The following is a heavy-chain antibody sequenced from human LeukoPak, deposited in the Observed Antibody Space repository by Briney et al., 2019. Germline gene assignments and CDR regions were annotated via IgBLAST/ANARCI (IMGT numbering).Heavy chain of an antibody. CDR2: IKQDGSEK. V-gene: IGHV3-7*03. CDR1: GGSFSGYY. CDR3: ARSRSH. Sequence: ETLSLTCAVYGGSFSGYYWSWIRQPPGKGLEWVANIKQDGSEKYYVDSVKGRFTISRDNAKNSLYLQMNSLRAEDTAVYYCARSRSHWGQGTLVTVSS. J-gene: IGHJ1*01.